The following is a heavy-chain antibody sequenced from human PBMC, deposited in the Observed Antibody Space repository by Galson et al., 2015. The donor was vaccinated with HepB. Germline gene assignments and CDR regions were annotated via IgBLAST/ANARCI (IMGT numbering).Heavy chain of an antibody. CDR3: ARELGSSWYEDWFDP. D-gene: IGHD6-13*01. Sequence: SLRLSCAASGFTFSSYWMHWVRQAPGKGLVWVSRINSDGSSTSYADSVKGRFTISRDNAKNTLYLQMNSLRAEDTAVYYCARELGSSWYEDWFDPWGQGTLVTVSS. J-gene: IGHJ5*02. CDR1: GFTFSSYW. CDR2: INSDGSST. V-gene: IGHV3-74*01.